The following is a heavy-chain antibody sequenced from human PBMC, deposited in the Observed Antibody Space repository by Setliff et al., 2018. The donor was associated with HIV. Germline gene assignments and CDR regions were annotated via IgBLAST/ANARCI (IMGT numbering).Heavy chain of an antibody. J-gene: IGHJ5*02. CDR3: TTKSRNYDFWSRSWSDNWFDP. CDR2: ISGSGGTI. V-gene: IGHV3-23*01. D-gene: IGHD3-3*01. CDR1: GFTFSSYA. Sequence: GGSLRLSCAASGFTFSSYAMSWVRQAPGKGLEWVSAISGSGGTIYYADSVKGRFTISRDNAKNSLYLQMNSLRAEDTAVYYCTTKSRNYDFWSRSWSDNWFDPWGQGTLVTVSS.